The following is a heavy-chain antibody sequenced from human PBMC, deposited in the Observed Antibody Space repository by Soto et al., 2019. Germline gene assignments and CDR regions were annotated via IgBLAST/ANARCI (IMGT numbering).Heavy chain of an antibody. Sequence: ASVKVSCKASGYTFSGYYMAWVRQAPGQGLEWMGWINLKNGGTSYAQKFQGRVTMTRDTSIGTAYMELNRLRSDDTAVYYYARLWVGASADGMDDWGRGTLGTVS. V-gene: IGHV1-2*02. CDR2: INLKNGGT. J-gene: IGHJ6*02. CDR1: GYTFSGYY. CDR3: ARLWVGASADGMDD. D-gene: IGHD2-21*01.